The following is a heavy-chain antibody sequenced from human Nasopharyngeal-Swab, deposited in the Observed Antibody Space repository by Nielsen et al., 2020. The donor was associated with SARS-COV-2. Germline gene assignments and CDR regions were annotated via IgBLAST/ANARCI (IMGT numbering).Heavy chain of an antibody. D-gene: IGHD6-19*01. CDR1: GGSFSGYY. V-gene: IGHV4-34*01. CDR2: INHSGST. J-gene: IGHJ5*02. CDR3: ASSSVAGTFGRYNWFDP. Sequence: SETLSLTCAVYGGSFSGYYWSWIRQPPGKGLEWIGEINHSGSTNYNPSLKSRVTISVDTSKNQFSLKLSSVTAADTAVYYCASSSVAGTFGRYNWFDPWGQGTLVTVSS.